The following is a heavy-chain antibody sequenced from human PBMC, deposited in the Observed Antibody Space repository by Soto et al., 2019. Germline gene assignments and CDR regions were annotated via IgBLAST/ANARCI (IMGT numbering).Heavy chain of an antibody. CDR1: GFTFSSYS. Sequence: ESGGGLVKPGGSLRLSCAASGFTFSSYSMNWVRQAPGKGLEWVSSISSSSSYIYYADSVKGRFTISRDNAKNSLYLQMNSLRAEDTAVYYCASATAGTTRVSYWGQGTLVTVSS. CDR3: ASATAGTTRVSY. V-gene: IGHV3-21*01. D-gene: IGHD1-7*01. CDR2: ISSSSSYI. J-gene: IGHJ4*02.